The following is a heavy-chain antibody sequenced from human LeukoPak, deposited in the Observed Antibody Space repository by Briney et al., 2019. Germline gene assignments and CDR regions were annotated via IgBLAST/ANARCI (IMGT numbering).Heavy chain of an antibody. J-gene: IGHJ5*02. V-gene: IGHV4-39*07. CDR2: IYYSGST. D-gene: IGHD3-3*01. Sequence: SETLSLTCTASGGSSSSSTYYWGWIRQPPGKGLEWIGTIYYSGSTYYNPSLKSRVTISVDTSKNQFSLKLTSVTAADTAVYYCARESENTIFGVVSRWFDPWGQGALVTVSS. CDR1: GGSSSSSTYY. CDR3: ARESENTIFGVVSRWFDP.